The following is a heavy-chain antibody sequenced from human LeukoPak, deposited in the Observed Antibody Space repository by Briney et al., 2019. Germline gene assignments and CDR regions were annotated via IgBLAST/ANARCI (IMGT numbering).Heavy chain of an antibody. J-gene: IGHJ4*02. CDR1: GFTFSNYA. CDR3: ARSPITILPDY. Sequence: GGSLRLSCAASGFTFSNYAMHWVRQAPGKGLEWVAVISYDGSNEYYADSVKGRFTISRDNSKNTLYLQMNSLRAEDTAVYYCARSPITILPDYWGQGTLVTVSS. V-gene: IGHV3-30*14. D-gene: IGHD3-9*01. CDR2: ISYDGSNE.